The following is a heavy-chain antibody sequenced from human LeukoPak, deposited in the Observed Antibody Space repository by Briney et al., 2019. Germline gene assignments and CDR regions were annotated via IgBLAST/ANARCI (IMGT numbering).Heavy chain of an antibody. V-gene: IGHV4-39*07. D-gene: IGHD6-19*01. Sequence: SETLSLTCTVSGGSISSSSYYWGWIRQPPGKGLEWIGSIYYSGSTYYNPSLKSRVTISVDTSKNQFSLKLSSVTAADTAVYYCARDKGSGWYSDAFDIWGQGTIVTVSS. CDR3: ARDKGSGWYSDAFDI. J-gene: IGHJ3*02. CDR2: IYYSGST. CDR1: GGSISSSSYY.